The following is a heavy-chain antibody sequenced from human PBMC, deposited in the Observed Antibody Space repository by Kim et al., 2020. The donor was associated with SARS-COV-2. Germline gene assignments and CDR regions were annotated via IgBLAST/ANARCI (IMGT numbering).Heavy chain of an antibody. J-gene: IGHJ4*02. CDR3: APEDDDSSGPVDY. Sequence: CANAVKGRFATSSDNSKNTLYLQMNSLRAEDTAVYYCAPEDDDSSGPVDYWGQGTLVTVSS. D-gene: IGHD3-22*01. V-gene: IGHV3-23*01.